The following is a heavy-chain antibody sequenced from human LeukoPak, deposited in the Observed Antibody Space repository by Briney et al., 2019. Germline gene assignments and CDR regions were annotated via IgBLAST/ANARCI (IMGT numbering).Heavy chain of an antibody. CDR3: ASGPLKSDDYVWGSYRYRTDAFDI. CDR1: GGSISSYY. J-gene: IGHJ3*02. CDR2: IYYSGST. D-gene: IGHD3-16*02. Sequence: SETLSLTCTVSGGSISSYYWSWIRQPPGKGLEWIGYIYYSGSTNYNPSLKSRVTISVDTSKNQFSLKLSSVTAADTAVYYCASGPLKSDDYVWGSYRYRTDAFDIWGQGTMVTVSS. V-gene: IGHV4-59*01.